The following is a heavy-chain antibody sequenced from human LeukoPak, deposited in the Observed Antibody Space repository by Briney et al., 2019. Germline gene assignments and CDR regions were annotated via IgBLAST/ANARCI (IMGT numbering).Heavy chain of an antibody. D-gene: IGHD3-22*01. CDR3: ARDRPFYYDSSGYYMSGDYYGMDV. CDR1: GYTFTSYD. J-gene: IGHJ6*02. V-gene: IGHV1-8*01. Sequence: ASVKVSCKASGYTFTSYDINWVRQATGQGLEWVGWMNPNSGNTGYAQKFQGRVTMTRNTSISTAYMELSSLRSEDTAVYYCARDRPFYYDSSGYYMSGDYYGMDVWGQGTTVTVSS. CDR2: MNPNSGNT.